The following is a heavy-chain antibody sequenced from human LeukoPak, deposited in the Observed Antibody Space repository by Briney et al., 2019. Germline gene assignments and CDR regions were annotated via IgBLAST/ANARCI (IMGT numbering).Heavy chain of an antibody. CDR3: ARALPKYYYDSSGYYYVEDYYYYYYMDV. V-gene: IGHV4-39*07. J-gene: IGHJ6*03. CDR2: VYRSGSA. Sequence: SETLSLTCNVSGDSVTSDNFYWAWIRQPPGKGPECIGTVYRSGSAYHNPSLKSRVTISVDTSKNQFSLKLSSVTAADTAVYYCARALPKYYYDSSGYYYVEDYYYYYYMDVWGKGTTVTVSS. D-gene: IGHD3-22*01. CDR1: GDSVTSDNFY.